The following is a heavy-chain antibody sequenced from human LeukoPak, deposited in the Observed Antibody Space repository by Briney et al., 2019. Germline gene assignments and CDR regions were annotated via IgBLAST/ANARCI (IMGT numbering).Heavy chain of an antibody. Sequence: SETLSLTCTVSGASISSYYWSWIRQPPGKGLEWIGYIYYSGSTNYNPSLKSRVTISVDTSKNQFSLKLSSVTAADTAVYYCARHADYYDSSLDYWGQGTLVTVSS. CDR3: ARHADYYDSSLDY. D-gene: IGHD3-22*01. J-gene: IGHJ4*02. CDR2: IYYSGST. V-gene: IGHV4-59*08. CDR1: GASISSYY.